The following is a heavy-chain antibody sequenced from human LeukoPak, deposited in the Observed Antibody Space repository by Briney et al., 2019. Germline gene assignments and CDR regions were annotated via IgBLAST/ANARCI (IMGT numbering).Heavy chain of an antibody. V-gene: IGHV4-61*08. D-gene: IGHD3-3*01. J-gene: IGHJ4*02. CDR2: IYYSGST. Sequence: PSETLSLTCTVSGGSISSGDYYWSWIRQPPGKGLEWIGYIYYSGSTNYNPSLKSRVTISVDTSKNQFSLKLSSVTAADTAVYYCASGTYYDFWSGYWNYWGQGTLVTVSS. CDR1: GGSISSGDYY. CDR3: ASGTYYDFWSGYWNY.